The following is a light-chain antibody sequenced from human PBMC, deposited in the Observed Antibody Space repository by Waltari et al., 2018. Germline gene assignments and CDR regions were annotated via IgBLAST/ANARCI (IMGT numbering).Light chain of an antibody. Sequence: QSLLPQPASTSGCPGASITLLATEYSSHLGGDDYVSWFQQHPGKAPKLLIYDLSARPSVVSNRFSGSKSGNTASLTISGLQAEDEADYYCSAYSTSGTPLFGGGTKLTVL. CDR2: DLS. J-gene: IGLJ3*02. CDR3: SAYSTSGTPL. CDR1: SSHLGGDDY. V-gene: IGLV2-14*01.